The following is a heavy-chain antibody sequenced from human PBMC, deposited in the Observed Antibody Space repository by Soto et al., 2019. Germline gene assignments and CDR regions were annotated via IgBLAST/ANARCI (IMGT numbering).Heavy chain of an antibody. J-gene: IGHJ4*02. D-gene: IGHD3-10*01. CDR1: GFSLTNVQKG. V-gene: IGHV2-26*01. CDR3: ARISGRFGASHFDF. Sequence: QVTLKESGPVLVQATETLTLTCNVSGFSLTNVQKGVAWIRQPPGKALEWLAHILSDVEQSYKSSLKKRLTISQDTSKRQVVLVMTNVEPVDTATYYCARISGRFGASHFDFWCQGSSVIVSS. CDR2: ILSDVEQ.